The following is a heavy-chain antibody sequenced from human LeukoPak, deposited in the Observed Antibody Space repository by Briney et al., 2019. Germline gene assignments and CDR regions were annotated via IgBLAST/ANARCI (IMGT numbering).Heavy chain of an antibody. J-gene: IGHJ4*02. CDR2: IYSGGST. CDR3: ARDYTYGVDY. D-gene: IGHD5-18*01. Sequence: GGSLRLSCAASDFSVTDNYMSWVRQPPGKGLEWVSVIYSGGSTYYADSEKGRFTISRDNSKNTLYLQMNSLRAEDTAVYYCARDYTYGVDYWGQGTLVTVSS. CDR1: DFSVTDNY. V-gene: IGHV3-53*01.